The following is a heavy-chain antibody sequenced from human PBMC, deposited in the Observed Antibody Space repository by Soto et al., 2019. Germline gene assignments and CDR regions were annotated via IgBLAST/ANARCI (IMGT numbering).Heavy chain of an antibody. V-gene: IGHV3-23*01. J-gene: IGHJ6*02. D-gene: IGHD3-10*01. Sequence: GGSLSLSCAASGFTLSSYAMSWIRQPPGKGLEWVSSISGSGGSTYYADSVKGRFTIARDNSKNTLYLQMNSLRAEDTAVYYCAQCLGRGGSGSYTSYYYSYGMDVWGQGTTVTVSS. CDR3: AQCLGRGGSGSYTSYYYSYGMDV. CDR1: GFTLSSYA. CDR2: ISGSGGST.